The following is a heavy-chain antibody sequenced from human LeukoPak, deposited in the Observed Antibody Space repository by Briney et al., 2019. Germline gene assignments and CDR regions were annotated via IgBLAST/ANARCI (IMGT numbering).Heavy chain of an antibody. V-gene: IGHV3-30*02. CDR1: GFTFSSYG. J-gene: IGHJ4*02. CDR2: IRYDGSNK. D-gene: IGHD1-26*01. Sequence: GGSLRLSCAASGFTFSSYGMHWVRQAPGKGLEWVAFIRYDGSNKYYADSVKGRFTISRDNSKNTLYLQMNSLRAEDTAVYYCASSVGATTTRRVGFDYWGQGTLVTVSS. CDR3: ASSVGATTTRRVGFDY.